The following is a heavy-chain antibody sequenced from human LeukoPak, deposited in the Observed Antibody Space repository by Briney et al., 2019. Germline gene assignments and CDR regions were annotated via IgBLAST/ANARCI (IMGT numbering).Heavy chain of an antibody. J-gene: IGHJ6*04. CDR2: ISSSSYTI. V-gene: IGHV3-48*04. CDR1: GFTFSYSS. D-gene: IGHD3-10*02. CDR3: AELGITMIGGV. Sequence: GGSLRLSCAASGFTFSYSSMNWVRQAPGKGLEWVSYISSSSYTIYYADSVKGRFTISRDNAKNSLYLQMNSLRAEDMAVYYCAELGITMIGGVWGKGTTVTISS.